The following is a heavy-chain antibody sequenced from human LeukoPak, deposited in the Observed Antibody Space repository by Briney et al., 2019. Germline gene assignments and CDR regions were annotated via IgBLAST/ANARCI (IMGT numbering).Heavy chain of an antibody. D-gene: IGHD3-22*01. CDR2: IISSSSYI. CDR1: GFTFSSYS. Sequence: PGGSLRLSCAASGFTFSSYSMNWVRQAPGEGLEWVSSIISSSSYIYYADSVKGRFTISRDNAKNSLYLQMISLRAEDTAVYYCARDTAYYDSSGYGYWGQGTLATVSS. J-gene: IGHJ4*02. V-gene: IGHV3-21*01. CDR3: ARDTAYYDSSGYGY.